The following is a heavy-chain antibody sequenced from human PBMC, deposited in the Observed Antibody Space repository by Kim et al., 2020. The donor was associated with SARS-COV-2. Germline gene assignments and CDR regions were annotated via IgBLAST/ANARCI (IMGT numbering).Heavy chain of an antibody. Sequence: DSVKGRFTISRDISKNTLYLQMNGLRAEDTAAYYCATRGSSSWQFYFDYWGQGTLVSVSS. J-gene: IGHJ4*02. V-gene: IGHV3-23*01. D-gene: IGHD6-13*01. CDR3: ATRGSSSWQFYFDY.